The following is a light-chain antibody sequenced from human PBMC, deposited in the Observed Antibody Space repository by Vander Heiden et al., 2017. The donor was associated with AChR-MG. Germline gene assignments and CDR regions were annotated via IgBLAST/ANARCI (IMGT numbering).Light chain of an antibody. J-gene: IGKJ4*01. CDR3: QQYNDWPPLT. V-gene: IGKV3-15*01. CDR1: QSVRSK. CDR2: DAS. Sequence: EIVMTQSPATLSVSPGERAALSCRASQSVRSKLAWYQQKPGQAPKLVIHDASTRVAGIPDRFSGSGYGTEFTLTITSLQSEDFAVYYCQQYNDWPPLTFGGGTKVEIK.